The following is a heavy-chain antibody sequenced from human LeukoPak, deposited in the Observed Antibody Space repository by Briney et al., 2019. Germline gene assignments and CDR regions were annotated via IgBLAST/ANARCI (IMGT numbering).Heavy chain of an antibody. J-gene: IGHJ4*02. CDR2: ISAYNGNT. D-gene: IGHD6-19*01. CDR3: ARDKAVAAPSYFDY. V-gene: IGHV1-18*01. Sequence: GASVKVSCKASGGTFTSYGISWVRQAPGQGLEWMGWISAYNGNTNYAQKPQGRVTMTTDTSTSTAYMELRSLRSDDTAVYYCARDKAVAAPSYFDYWGQGTLVTVSS. CDR1: GGTFTSYG.